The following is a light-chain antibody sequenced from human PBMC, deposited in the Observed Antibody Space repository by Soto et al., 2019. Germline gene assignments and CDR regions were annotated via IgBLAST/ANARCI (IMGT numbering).Light chain of an antibody. J-gene: IGKJ2*01. CDR3: QQYGTSPGYT. CDR2: GSS. CDR1: QSVSSSY. V-gene: IGKV3-20*01. Sequence: EIVLTQSPGTLSLSPGERATLSCRASQSVSSSYLTWYKQKPGQAPRVLVYGSSRRATGIPDRFSGSGSGTDFTLTISRLEPEDFAVYYCQQYGTSPGYTFGQGTKLEIK.